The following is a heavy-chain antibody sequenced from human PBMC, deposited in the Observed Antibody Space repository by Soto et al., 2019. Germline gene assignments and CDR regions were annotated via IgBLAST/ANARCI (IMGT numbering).Heavy chain of an antibody. J-gene: IGHJ4*02. Sequence: GGSLRLSCAASGFTFSSYAMSWVRQAPGKGLEWVSAISGSGGSTYYADSVKGRFTISRDNSKNTLYLQMNSLRAEDTAVYYCAKDGEGGYSGYGIGLFIYWGQGTLVTVSS. CDR3: AKDGEGGYSGYGIGLFIY. CDR2: ISGSGGST. CDR1: GFTFSSYA. V-gene: IGHV3-23*01. D-gene: IGHD5-12*01.